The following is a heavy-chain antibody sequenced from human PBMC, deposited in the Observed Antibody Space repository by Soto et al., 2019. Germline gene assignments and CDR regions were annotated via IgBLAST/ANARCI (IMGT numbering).Heavy chain of an antibody. J-gene: IGHJ6*02. CDR1: GFSFDTYA. D-gene: IGHD1-7*01. Sequence: EVQLLESGGGLVQPGGSLRLSCVPSGFSFDTYAMSWVRQIPGKGLEWVSTISASGSSTYYADSVKGRFTVSRDNVRNTLYLQLNSVTAEDAAVYYCAKRGPGTDYYYGLDVWGQGTTVTVSS. CDR2: ISASGSST. CDR3: AKRGPGTDYYYGLDV. V-gene: IGHV3-23*01.